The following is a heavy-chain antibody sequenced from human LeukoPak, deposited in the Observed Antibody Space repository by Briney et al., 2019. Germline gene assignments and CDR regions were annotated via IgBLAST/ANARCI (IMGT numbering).Heavy chain of an antibody. Sequence: SETLSLTCTVSGGSISSSSYYWGWIRQPPGKGLEWIGSIYYSGSTYYNPSLKSRVTISVDTSKNQFSLKLSSVTAAGTAVYYCASHPPLGYCSSTSCYEYFQHWGQGTLVAVSS. CDR2: IYYSGST. D-gene: IGHD2-2*01. CDR3: ASHPPLGYCSSTSCYEYFQH. V-gene: IGHV4-39*01. CDR1: GGSISSSSYY. J-gene: IGHJ1*01.